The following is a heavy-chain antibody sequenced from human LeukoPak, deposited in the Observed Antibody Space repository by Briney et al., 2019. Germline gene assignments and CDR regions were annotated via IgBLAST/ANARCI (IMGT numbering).Heavy chain of an antibody. CDR3: ARGDNWGSEAH. Sequence: ASVKVSCKASGYTFTGYYMHWVRQAPGQGLEWMGRINPNSGGTNYAQKFQGKVTMTRDTSISTAYMELRRLRSDDTAVYYCARGDNWGSEAHWGQGTLVTVSS. CDR1: GYTFTGYY. CDR2: INPNSGGT. J-gene: IGHJ4*02. V-gene: IGHV1-2*06. D-gene: IGHD7-27*01.